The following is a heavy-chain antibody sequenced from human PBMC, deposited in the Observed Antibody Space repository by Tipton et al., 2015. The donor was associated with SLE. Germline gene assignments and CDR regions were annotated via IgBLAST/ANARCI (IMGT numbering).Heavy chain of an antibody. Sequence: TLSLTCSVSGASISSYYWGWIRQPPGKGLEWIGYIYYSGSSNYNPSLKSRVTISLDTPKNQFSLRLSSVTAADMAVYYCARHPTYFDYWGQGTLVTVSS. CDR3: ARHPTYFDY. J-gene: IGHJ4*02. CDR2: IYYSGSS. CDR1: GASISSYY. V-gene: IGHV4-59*08.